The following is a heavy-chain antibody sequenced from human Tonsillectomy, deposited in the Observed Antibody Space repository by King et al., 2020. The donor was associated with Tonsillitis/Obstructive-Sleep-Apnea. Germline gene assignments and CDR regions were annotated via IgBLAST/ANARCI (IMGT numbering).Heavy chain of an antibody. Sequence: VQLQESGPGLVKPSETLSLTCTVSGDSISSYYWSWIRQPPGKGLEWIGYIYYSGSTKYNPSLKSRVTISVGTSKYQFYLKLSSGTAADTAVYYCARQYNVYNWFDPWGQGTLVTVSS. D-gene: IGHD1-14*01. V-gene: IGHV4-59*08. CDR1: GDSISSYY. CDR2: IYYSGST. J-gene: IGHJ5*02. CDR3: ARQYNVYNWFDP.